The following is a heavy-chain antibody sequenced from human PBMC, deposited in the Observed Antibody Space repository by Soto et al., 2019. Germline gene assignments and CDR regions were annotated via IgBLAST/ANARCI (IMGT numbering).Heavy chain of an antibody. D-gene: IGHD3-3*01. Sequence: SETLSLTCTVSGGSISSSSYYWGWIRQHPGKGLEWIGNIYYSGSTYYNPSLKSRVTISVDTSKNQFSLKLSSVTAADTAVYYCARGAAREYYDFWSGYINYFDYWGQGTLVTVSS. CDR1: GGSISSSSYY. CDR3: ARGAAREYYDFWSGYINYFDY. V-gene: IGHV4-31*03. J-gene: IGHJ4*02. CDR2: IYYSGST.